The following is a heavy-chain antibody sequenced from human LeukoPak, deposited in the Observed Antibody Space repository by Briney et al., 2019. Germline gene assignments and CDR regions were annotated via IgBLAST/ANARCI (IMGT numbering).Heavy chain of an antibody. V-gene: IGHV3-15*01. CDR2: IKSKTDGGTT. CDR1: GFTFSSYS. CDR3: TTDPGSGSSQKIDY. D-gene: IGHD3-10*01. Sequence: GGSLRLSCAASGFTFSSYSMKWVRQAPGKGLEWVGRIKSKTDGGTTDYAAPVKGRFTISRDDSKNTMYLQMNSLKTEDTAVYYCTTDPGSGSSQKIDYWGQGTLVTVSS. J-gene: IGHJ4*02.